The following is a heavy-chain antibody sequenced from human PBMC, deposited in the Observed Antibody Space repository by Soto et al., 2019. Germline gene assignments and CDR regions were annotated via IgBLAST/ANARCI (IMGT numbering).Heavy chain of an antibody. V-gene: IGHV4-28*01. Sequence: TLSLTCAVSGYSISSSNWCGWIRQPPGKGLEWIGYIYYSGSTYYNPSLKSRVTMSVDTSKNQFSLKLSSVTAVDTAVYYCARTYGSGYDYFDYWGQGTLVTVSS. J-gene: IGHJ4*02. CDR1: GYSISSSNW. CDR3: ARTYGSGYDYFDY. D-gene: IGHD5-12*01. CDR2: IYYSGST.